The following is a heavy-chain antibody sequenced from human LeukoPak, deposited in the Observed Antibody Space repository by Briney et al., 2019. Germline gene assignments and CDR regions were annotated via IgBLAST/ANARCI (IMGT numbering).Heavy chain of an antibody. CDR2: IYYSGST. J-gene: IGHJ4*02. D-gene: IGHD3-22*01. V-gene: IGHV4-59*08. CDR3: ARHDKNPNSSGYYYYY. Sequence: PGGSLRLSCAASGFTVSRNYMSWIRQPPGKGLEWIGYIYYSGSTNYNPSLKGRVTISVDTSKNQFSLKLSSVTAADTAVYYCARHDKNPNSSGYYYYYWGQGTLVTVSS. CDR1: GFTVSRNY.